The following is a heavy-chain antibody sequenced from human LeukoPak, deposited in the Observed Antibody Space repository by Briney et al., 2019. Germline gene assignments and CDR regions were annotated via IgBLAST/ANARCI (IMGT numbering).Heavy chain of an antibody. CDR3: ARTRGDNWFDP. CDR2: IYYSGST. CDR1: GGSISSSSYY. J-gene: IGHJ5*02. D-gene: IGHD3-16*01. V-gene: IGHV4-39*01. Sequence: SETLSLTCSVSGGSISSSSYYWGWIRQPPGRGLEWIGSIYYSGSTYYNPSLKSRVTISVDTSKNQFSLKLSSVTAADTAVYYCARTRGDNWFDPWGQGTLVTVSP.